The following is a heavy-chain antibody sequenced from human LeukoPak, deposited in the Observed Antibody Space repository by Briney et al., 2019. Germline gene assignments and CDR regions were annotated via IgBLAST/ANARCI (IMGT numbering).Heavy chain of an antibody. V-gene: IGHV1-69*13. D-gene: IGHD3-10*02. J-gene: IGHJ4*02. CDR2: IIPIFGTA. CDR1: GYTFTAYY. Sequence: SVKVSCKASGYTFTAYYIHWVRQAPGQGLEWMGGIIPIFGTANYAQKFQGRVTITADESTSTAYMELSSLRSEDTAVYYCAGADLRSFDYWGQGTLVTVSS. CDR3: AGADLRSFDY.